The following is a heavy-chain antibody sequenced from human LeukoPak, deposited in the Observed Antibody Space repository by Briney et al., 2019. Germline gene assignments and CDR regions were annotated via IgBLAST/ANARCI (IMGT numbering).Heavy chain of an antibody. CDR2: MTSVTYI. J-gene: IGHJ4*02. D-gene: IGHD3-10*01. CDR1: GFAFSSYS. V-gene: IGHV3-21*01. Sequence: GGSLRLSCAASGFAFSSYSMHWVRQAPGQGLEGVSSMTSVTYIYYAASVKGRFTISRDNAKNSLYLQMNNLRVEDTAVYYCASADYYGSGSHYTFRGLDYWGQGTLVTVSS. CDR3: ASADYYGSGSHYTFRGLDY.